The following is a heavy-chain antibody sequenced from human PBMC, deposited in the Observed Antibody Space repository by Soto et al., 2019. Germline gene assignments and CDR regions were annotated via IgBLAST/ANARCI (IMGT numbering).Heavy chain of an antibody. D-gene: IGHD3-3*01. Sequence: QVQLQESGPGLVKPSQTLSLTCTVSGGSISSGGYYWSWIRQHPGKGLEWIGYIYYSGSTYYNPSLKSRVTISVDTSKNQFSLMLSSVTVADTAVYYCARAYDFWSGQPRNWGQGTLVTVSS. CDR2: IYYSGST. J-gene: IGHJ4*02. V-gene: IGHV4-31*03. CDR3: ARAYDFWSGQPRN. CDR1: GGSISSGGYY.